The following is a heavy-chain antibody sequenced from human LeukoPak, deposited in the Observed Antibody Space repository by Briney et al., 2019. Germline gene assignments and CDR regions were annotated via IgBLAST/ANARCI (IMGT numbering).Heavy chain of an antibody. CDR2: IIPILGIA. CDR3: ARDYSLGELPY. D-gene: IGHD3-16*01. J-gene: IGHJ4*02. V-gene: IGHV1-69*04. CDR1: GGTFSSYA. Sequence: ASVKVSCKASGGTFSSYAISWVRQAPGQGLEWMGRIIPILGIANYAQKFQGRVTITADKSTSTAYMELSSLRSEDTAVYYCARDYSLGELPYWGQGTLVTVSS.